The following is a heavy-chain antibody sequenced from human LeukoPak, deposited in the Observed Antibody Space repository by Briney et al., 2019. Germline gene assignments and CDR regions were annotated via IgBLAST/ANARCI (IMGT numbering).Heavy chain of an antibody. CDR3: AKLVTTVTYDY. CDR2: IWYDGSNK. D-gene: IGHD4-17*01. Sequence: PGGSLRLSCAASGFTFSSYGMHWVRQAPGKGLEWVAVIWYDGSNKYYADSVKGRFTISRDNSKNTLYLQMNSLRAEDTAVYYCAKLVTTVTYDYWGQGTLVTVSS. J-gene: IGHJ4*02. CDR1: GFTFSSYG. V-gene: IGHV3-33*06.